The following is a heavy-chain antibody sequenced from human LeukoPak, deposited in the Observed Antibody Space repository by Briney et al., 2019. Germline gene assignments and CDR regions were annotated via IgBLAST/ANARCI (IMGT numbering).Heavy chain of an antibody. CDR2: IYYSGST. CDR1: GGSIRSGDYF. J-gene: IGHJ4*02. D-gene: IGHD6-13*01. CDR3: ESTTSSRFDY. V-gene: IGHV4-39*01. Sequence: SETLSRTCTVSGGSIRSGDYFWGWIRQHPGKGLEWIGSIYYSGSTYYNPSLKSRVTISVDTSKNQFSLKLSSVTAADTAVYYCESTTSSRFDYWGQGTLVTVSS.